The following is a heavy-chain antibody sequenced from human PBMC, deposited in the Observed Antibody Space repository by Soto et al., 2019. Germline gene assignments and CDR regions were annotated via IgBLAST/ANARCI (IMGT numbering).Heavy chain of an antibody. CDR1: GGTFSSYA. V-gene: IGHV1-69*13. CDR3: ARAPYMPTHGNDYNFYGMAG. CDR2: IIPIFGTA. Sequence: SVEVSCKASGGTFSSYAISWVRQAPGQGLEWMGGIIPIFGTANYAQKFQGRVTITADESTSTAYMELSSLRSEDTDVYYCARAPYMPTHGNDYNFYGMAGWGQGTIVT. D-gene: IGHD2-2*01. J-gene: IGHJ6*01.